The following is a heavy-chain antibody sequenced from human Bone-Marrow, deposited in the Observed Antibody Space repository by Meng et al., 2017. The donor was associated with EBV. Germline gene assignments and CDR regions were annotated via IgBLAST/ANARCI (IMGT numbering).Heavy chain of an antibody. Sequence: EGQLSEPVRGLVKPGGSLLLSGAAVAFTFASYSRSWVRQPPGKGLEWVSSISISSSTISYAASVKGRFTISGNNANNSLYLQMNGLRAEATAVYYCASSIAARPGFDYWGQGTLVTVSS. J-gene: IGHJ4*02. D-gene: IGHD6-6*01. CDR1: AFTFASYS. CDR3: ASSIAARPGFDY. CDR2: ISISSSTI. V-gene: IGHV3-21*01.